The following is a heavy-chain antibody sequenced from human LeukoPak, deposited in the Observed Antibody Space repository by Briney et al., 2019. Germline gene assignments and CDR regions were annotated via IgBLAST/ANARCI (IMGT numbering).Heavy chain of an antibody. V-gene: IGHV1-18*01. CDR1: GYTFTSYG. J-gene: IGHJ4*02. CDR2: ISAYNGNT. CDR3: ARDRDYGSGSYPF. D-gene: IGHD3-10*01. Sequence: ASVKVSCKASGYTFTSYGVSWVRQAPGQGLEWMGWISAYNGNTDYAQKFQGRVTMTTDTSTTTAYMELRSLTPDDTAVYYCARDRDYGSGSYPFWGQGTLVTVSS.